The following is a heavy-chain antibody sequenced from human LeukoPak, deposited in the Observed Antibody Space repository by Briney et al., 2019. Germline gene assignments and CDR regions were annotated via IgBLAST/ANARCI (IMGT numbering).Heavy chain of an antibody. Sequence: GGSLRLSCAASGFTFSSYAMSWVRQAPGKGLEWVSAISGSGGSTYYADSVKGRFTISRDNYKITLYLQMNSLRAEDTAVYYCAKENGYYCDSRDRLGYWGQGTLVTVSS. CDR2: ISGSGGST. V-gene: IGHV3-23*01. CDR1: GFTFSSYA. J-gene: IGHJ4*02. D-gene: IGHD3-22*01. CDR3: AKENGYYCDSRDRLGY.